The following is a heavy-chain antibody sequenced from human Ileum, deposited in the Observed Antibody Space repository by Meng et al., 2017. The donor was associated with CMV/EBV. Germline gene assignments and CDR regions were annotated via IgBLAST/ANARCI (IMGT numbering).Heavy chain of an antibody. D-gene: IGHD3-9*01. CDR1: RYTFTSCY. CDR2: INPNSGGT. V-gene: IGHV1-2*02. Sequence: QGHRVQSGAEVKKPGEAVKVSCKGSRYTFTSCYCNWVRQAPGQGLEWMGWINPNSGGTNYAQKFQGKITMTRDTSISTAYMELSNLRSDDTAVYYCAKEGERGLRSFEGVLWTWGQGALVTVSS. CDR3: AKEGERGLRSFEGVLWT. J-gene: IGHJ4*02.